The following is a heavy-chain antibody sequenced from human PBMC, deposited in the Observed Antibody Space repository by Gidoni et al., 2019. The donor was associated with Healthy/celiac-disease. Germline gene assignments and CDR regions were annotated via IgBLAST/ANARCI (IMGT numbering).Heavy chain of an antibody. J-gene: IGHJ3*02. Sequence: QVQLVQSGAEVKKPGASVKVSCKASGYTFTSYAMHWVRQAPGQRLEWMGWINAGNGNTKYSQKFQGRVTITRDTSVSTAYMELSSLRSEDTAVYYCARDYCSGGSCYGLDAFDIWGQGTMVTVSS. CDR3: ARDYCSGGSCYGLDAFDI. D-gene: IGHD2-15*01. CDR2: INAGNGNT. CDR1: GYTFTSYA. V-gene: IGHV1-3*01.